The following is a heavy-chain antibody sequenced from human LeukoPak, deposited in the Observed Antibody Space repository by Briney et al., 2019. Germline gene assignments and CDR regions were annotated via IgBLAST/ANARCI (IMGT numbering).Heavy chain of an antibody. CDR3: AKAGSSWFAPYDY. V-gene: IGHV3-23*01. D-gene: IGHD6-13*01. J-gene: IGHJ4*02. CDR2: ISGSGGST. Sequence: GGSLRLSCAASGFTFNRNWMSRARQAPGKGLEWVSAISGSGGSTYYADSVKGRFTISRDNSKNTLYLQMNSLRAEDTAVYYCAKAGSSWFAPYDYWGQGTLVTVSP. CDR1: GFTFNRNW.